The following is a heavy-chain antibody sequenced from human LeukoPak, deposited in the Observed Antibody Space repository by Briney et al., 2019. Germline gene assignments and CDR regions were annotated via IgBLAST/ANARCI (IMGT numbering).Heavy chain of an antibody. D-gene: IGHD3-22*01. CDR1: GGSISSSNW. V-gene: IGHV4-4*02. Sequence: SETLSLTCAVSGGSISSSNWWSWVRQPPGKGLEWIGEIYHSGSTNYNPSLKSRVTISVDKSKNQFSLKLSSVTAADTAVYYCARREPVYYYDSSGYYYHWGQGTLVTVSS. CDR2: IYHSGST. J-gene: IGHJ5*02. CDR3: ARREPVYYYDSSGYYYH.